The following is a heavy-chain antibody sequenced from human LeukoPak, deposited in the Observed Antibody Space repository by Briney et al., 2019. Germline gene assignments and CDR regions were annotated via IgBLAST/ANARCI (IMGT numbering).Heavy chain of an antibody. CDR3: ARDRGRYCSSTSCYNVWFDP. D-gene: IGHD2-2*02. CDR2: ISSSSSYI. J-gene: IGHJ5*02. CDR1: GFTFSSYS. Sequence: PGGSLRLSCAAPGFTFSSYSMNWVRQAPGKGLEWVSSISSSSSYIYYADSVKGRFTISRDNAKNSLYLQMNSLRAEDTAVYYCARDRGRYCSSTSCYNVWFDPWGQGTLVTVSS. V-gene: IGHV3-21*01.